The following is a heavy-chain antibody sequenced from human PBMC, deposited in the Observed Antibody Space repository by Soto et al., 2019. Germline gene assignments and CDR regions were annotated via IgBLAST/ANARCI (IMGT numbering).Heavy chain of an antibody. J-gene: IGHJ4*02. Sequence: SETLSLTCAVYGGSFSGYYWIWIRQPPGKGLEWIGEINHSGSTNYNPSLKSRVTISVDTSKNQFSLKLSSVTAADTAVYYCARILIVGATVVWYFDYWGQGTLVTVSS. CDR2: INHSGST. V-gene: IGHV4-34*01. D-gene: IGHD1-26*01. CDR1: GGSFSGYY. CDR3: ARILIVGATVVWYFDY.